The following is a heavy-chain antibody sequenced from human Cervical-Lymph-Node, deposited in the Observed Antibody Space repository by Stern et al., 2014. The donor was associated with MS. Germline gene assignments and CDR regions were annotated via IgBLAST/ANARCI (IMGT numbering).Heavy chain of an antibody. CDR1: GYSFTIYY. CDR2: IYPYDSDT. Sequence: EVQLVQSGAEVKKPGASLKISCKLSGYSFTIYYIAWVRQMPGKGLEWIGVIYPYDSDTTYSPSFQGQVTISADKSITTAYLQWSSLRASDTAMYYCARHVQGFDYWGQGTLVTVSS. CDR3: ARHVQGFDY. J-gene: IGHJ4*02. V-gene: IGHV5-51*01.